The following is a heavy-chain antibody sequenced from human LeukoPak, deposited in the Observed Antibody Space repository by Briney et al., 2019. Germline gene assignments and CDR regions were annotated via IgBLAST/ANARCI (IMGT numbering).Heavy chain of an antibody. D-gene: IGHD6-19*01. J-gene: IGHJ5*02. CDR3: ATSGYSSGWGGWFDP. CDR1: GFTFSSYG. V-gene: IGHV3-33*01. Sequence: GGSLRLSCAASGFTFSSYGMRWVRQAPGKGLEWVAVIWYDGSNKYYADSVKGLFIISRDNSKNTLYLQMNSLRAEDTAVYYCATSGYSSGWGGWFDPWGQGTLVTVSS. CDR2: IWYDGSNK.